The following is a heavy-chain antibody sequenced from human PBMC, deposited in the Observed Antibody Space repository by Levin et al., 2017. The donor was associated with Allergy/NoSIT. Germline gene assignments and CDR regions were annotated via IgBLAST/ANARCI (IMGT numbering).Heavy chain of an antibody. V-gene: IGHV4-34*01. Sequence: SQTLSLTCAVYGGSFSGYYWSWIRQPPGKGLEWIGEINHSGSTNYNPSLKSRVTISVDTSKNQFSLKLSSVTAADTAVYYCARTSGSGSYYNFGWFDPWGQGTLVTVSS. CDR1: GGSFSGYY. J-gene: IGHJ5*02. CDR2: INHSGST. D-gene: IGHD3-10*01. CDR3: ARTSGSGSYYNFGWFDP.